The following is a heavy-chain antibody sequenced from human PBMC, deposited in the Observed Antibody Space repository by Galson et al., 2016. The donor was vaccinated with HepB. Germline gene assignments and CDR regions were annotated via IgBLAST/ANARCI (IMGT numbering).Heavy chain of an antibody. D-gene: IGHD1-14*01. Sequence: PALVKPTQTLTLTCNFSGFSLTSGVVGVGWLRQPPGKALGWLALIYGDDYKTFSPSLRSRVTITKDTSKNQVVLRLTNVDPLDTATYFCAHRQRGTTFDYWGQGILVAVSS. V-gene: IGHV2-5*02. CDR2: IYGDDYK. J-gene: IGHJ4*02. CDR3: AHRQRGTTFDY. CDR1: GFSLTSGVVG.